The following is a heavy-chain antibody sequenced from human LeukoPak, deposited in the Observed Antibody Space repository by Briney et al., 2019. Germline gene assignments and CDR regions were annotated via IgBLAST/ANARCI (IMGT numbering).Heavy chain of an antibody. CDR3: ARDEYGDFQGFDF. J-gene: IGHJ4*02. CDR2: VYYSGIT. D-gene: IGHD4-17*01. Sequence: PSETLSLTCSVSGGSISSYFWNWIRQPPGKGLEWIGNVYYSGITTYNPSLKSRVTLSLDTSKSQFALKVTSVTAADTAVYYCARDEYGDFQGFDFWGQGTRVTVSS. CDR1: GGSISSYF. V-gene: IGHV4-59*01.